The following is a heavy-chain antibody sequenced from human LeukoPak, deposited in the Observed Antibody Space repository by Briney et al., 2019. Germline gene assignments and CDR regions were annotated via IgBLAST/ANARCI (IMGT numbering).Heavy chain of an antibody. CDR3: ARRVFSRPFDY. V-gene: IGHV4-34*01. Sequence: PSETLSLTCAVYGGSFSGYYWSWIRQPPVKGLEWIGEINHSGSTNYNPSLKSRVTISVDTSKNQFSLKLSSVTAADTAVYYCARRVFSRPFDYWGQGTLVTVSS. CDR2: INHSGST. J-gene: IGHJ4*02. D-gene: IGHD2-2*01. CDR1: GGSFSGYY.